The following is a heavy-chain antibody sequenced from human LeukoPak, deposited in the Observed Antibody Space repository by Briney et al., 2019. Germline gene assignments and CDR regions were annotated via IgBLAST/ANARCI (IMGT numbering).Heavy chain of an antibody. CDR3: AKRSYDMTIDY. Sequence: GGSLRLSCAASGLRFSSTAMNWVRQAPGKGLEWVTASGTDGDKYHEDSVRGRFTISRDNSKNSLYLKMNSPKDEDTAVYYCAKRSYDMTIDYWGQRTLVTVST. D-gene: IGHD3-9*01. CDR2: SGTDGDK. CDR1: GLRFSSTA. V-gene: IGHV3-23*01. J-gene: IGHJ4*02.